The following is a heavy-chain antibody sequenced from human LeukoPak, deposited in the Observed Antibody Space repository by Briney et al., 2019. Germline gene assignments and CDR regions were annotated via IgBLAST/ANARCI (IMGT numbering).Heavy chain of an antibody. V-gene: IGHV3-21*01. Sequence: TGGSLRLSCAAAGFTFSSSSMNWVRQTLGKGLEWVSSISGESKYIYYADSVTGRFTISRDNAKNSLYLQMNSLRAEDTAVYYCARGAVFQGNYDYWGQGTQVTVSS. D-gene: IGHD5-24*01. J-gene: IGHJ4*02. CDR3: ARGAVFQGNYDY. CDR1: GFTFSSSS. CDR2: ISGESKYI.